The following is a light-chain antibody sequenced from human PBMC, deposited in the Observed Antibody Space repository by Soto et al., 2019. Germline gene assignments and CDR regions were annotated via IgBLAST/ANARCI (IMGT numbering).Light chain of an antibody. CDR1: QSVRSH. CDR2: GAS. V-gene: IGKV3-15*01. Sequence: EVVMTQSPATLSVSPGERATLSCRASQSVRSHLAWYQHKPGQAPRLLIYGASTRATGIPARFSGSGSGTEFTLAIDSLQSEDFALYYCQQYNDWLTFGGGTKVEIK. J-gene: IGKJ4*01. CDR3: QQYNDWLT.